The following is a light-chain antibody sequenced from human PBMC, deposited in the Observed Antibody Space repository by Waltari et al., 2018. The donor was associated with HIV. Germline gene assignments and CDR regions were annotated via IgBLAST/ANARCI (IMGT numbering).Light chain of an antibody. CDR1: HSVFYTPNAKNY. CDR2: WAS. Sequence: VMTQSPHALAVSLGERATINCKATHSVFYTPNAKNYIAWYQQRPGQAPKVLLYWASTRKFGVSARCSGSGSWTNFTLTITSLQAEDVAVYYCQQYYSPPPTFGQWTKVEIK. CDR3: QQYYSPPPT. V-gene: IGKV4-1*01. J-gene: IGKJ1*01.